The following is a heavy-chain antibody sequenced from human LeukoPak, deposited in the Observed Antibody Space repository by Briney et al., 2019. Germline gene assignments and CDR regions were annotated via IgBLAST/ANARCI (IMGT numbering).Heavy chain of an antibody. V-gene: IGHV3-66*01. CDR3: AKDWGLMVYAIYTHFDY. Sequence: GGSLRLSCAASGFTVSSSYLSWVRQAPGKGLEWVSIIYSGGSTYYADSVKGRFTISRDNSKNTAYLQMNSLRAEDTAVYYCAKDWGLMVYAIYTHFDYWGQGTLVTVSS. CDR2: IYSGGST. CDR1: GFTVSSSY. J-gene: IGHJ4*02. D-gene: IGHD2-8*01.